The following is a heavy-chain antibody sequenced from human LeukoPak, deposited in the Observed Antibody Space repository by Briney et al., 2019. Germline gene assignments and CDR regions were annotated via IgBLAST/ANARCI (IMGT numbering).Heavy chain of an antibody. D-gene: IGHD1-26*01. CDR3: AREGGGSSSLDY. Sequence: ASVKVSCKASGYTFTSYYMHWVRQAPGQGLEWMGIINPSGGSTNYARKFQGRVSMTRDTSTSTVYMELSSLRSEDTAVYYCAREGGGSSSLDYWGQGTLVTVSS. CDR2: INPSGGST. J-gene: IGHJ4*02. CDR1: GYTFTSYY. V-gene: IGHV1-46*01.